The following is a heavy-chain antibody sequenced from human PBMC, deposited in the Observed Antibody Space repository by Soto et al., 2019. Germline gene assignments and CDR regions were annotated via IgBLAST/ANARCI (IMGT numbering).Heavy chain of an antibody. D-gene: IGHD4-17*01. CDR1: GGAXIGYS. Sequence: GXLXNISLKASGGAXIGYSIRWGRQAPEQGLEWMGGIIPIFGTANYAQKFQGRVTITADESTSTAYMELSSLRSEYTAVYYCARSPLDYGGNSWYFDYWGQGTLVTVSS. CDR2: IIPIFGTA. V-gene: IGHV1-69*13. CDR3: ARSPLDYGGNSWYFDY. J-gene: IGHJ4*02.